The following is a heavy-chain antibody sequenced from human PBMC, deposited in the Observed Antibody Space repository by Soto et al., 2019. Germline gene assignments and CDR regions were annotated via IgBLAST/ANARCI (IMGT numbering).Heavy chain of an antibody. D-gene: IGHD6-13*01. Sequence: EVQLVESGGGLVKPGGSLRLSCAASGFTFSSYSMNWVRQAPGKGLEWVSSISSSSSYIYYADSVKGRFTISRDNAKNSLYLQMNSLRAEDTAVYYCARGYSSSWADAFAIWGQGTMVTVSS. CDR1: GFTFSSYS. J-gene: IGHJ3*02. V-gene: IGHV3-21*01. CDR2: ISSSSSYI. CDR3: ARGYSSSWADAFAI.